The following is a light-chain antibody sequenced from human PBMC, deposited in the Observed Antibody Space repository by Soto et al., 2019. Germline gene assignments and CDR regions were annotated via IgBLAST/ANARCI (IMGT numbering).Light chain of an antibody. Sequence: QSVLTQPPSVSGSPGQSVTISCTGTSSDVGSYNRVSWYQQPPGTAPKLMIYEVSNRPSGVPDRFSGSKSGNTASLTISGLQAEDEADYYCSSYTSSSTDVFGTVTKLTVL. V-gene: IGLV2-18*02. CDR1: SSDVGSYNR. CDR3: SSYTSSSTDV. CDR2: EVS. J-gene: IGLJ1*01.